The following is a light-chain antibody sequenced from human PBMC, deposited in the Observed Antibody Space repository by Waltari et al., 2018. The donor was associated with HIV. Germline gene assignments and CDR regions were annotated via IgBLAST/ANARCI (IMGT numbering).Light chain of an antibody. Sequence: SYELTQPPSVSVSPGQTARITCSGDALPKKSAYWYQQKSGQAPVLVIYEDSKRPSGIPGRLSGCRAGTMATLTISGAQVEDEGDYHCYSTDSSGFGVFGGGTKLTVL. CDR1: ALPKKS. V-gene: IGLV3-10*01. CDR2: EDS. CDR3: YSTDSSGFGV. J-gene: IGLJ2*01.